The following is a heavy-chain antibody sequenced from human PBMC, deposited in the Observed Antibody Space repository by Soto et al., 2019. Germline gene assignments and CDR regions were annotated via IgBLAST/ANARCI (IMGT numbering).Heavy chain of an antibody. J-gene: IGHJ6*03. CDR3: TTLVPAAAPFDYYYMDV. V-gene: IGHV3-49*03. D-gene: IGHD2-2*01. CDR2: IRSKAYGGTT. CDR1: GFTFGDYA. Sequence: GGSLRLSCTASGFTFGDYAMSWFRQAPGKGLEWVGFIRSKAYGGTTEYAASVKGRFTISRDDSKSIAYLQMNSLKTEDTALYYCTTLVPAAAPFDYYYMDVWGKGTTVTVSS.